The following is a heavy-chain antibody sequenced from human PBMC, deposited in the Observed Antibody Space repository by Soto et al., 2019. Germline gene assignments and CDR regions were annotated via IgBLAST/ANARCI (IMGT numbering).Heavy chain of an antibody. V-gene: IGHV4-34*01. J-gene: IGHJ4*02. CDR3: AGPGGLLYH. CDR1: GESISAYH. CDR2: IYHDGTT. D-gene: IGHD3-10*01. Sequence: QVQLQQWGAGLLKPSETLSLICAIYGESISAYHWTWIRQPPGQGLEWIGSIYHDGTTTYNPSLKSRVTISIDTSKNEFSLQLSSVTAADTAVYFCAGPGGLLYHWGQGTLVTVSS.